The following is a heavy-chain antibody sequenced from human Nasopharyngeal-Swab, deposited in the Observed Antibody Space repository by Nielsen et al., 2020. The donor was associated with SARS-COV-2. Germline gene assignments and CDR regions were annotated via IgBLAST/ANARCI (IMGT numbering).Heavy chain of an antibody. CDR1: GIFVSGNY. D-gene: IGHD3-3*01. CDR2: VYSGGST. V-gene: IGHV3-53*01. Sequence: GESLKISCAASGIFVSGNYMNWVRQAPGMGLEWVSVVYSGGSTFYADSVKGRFTISRDNSKNTLYLQMNNLRPKDTAMYYCASPVFGVVSDAFDLWGQGTMVTVSS. CDR3: ASPVFGVVSDAFDL. J-gene: IGHJ3*01.